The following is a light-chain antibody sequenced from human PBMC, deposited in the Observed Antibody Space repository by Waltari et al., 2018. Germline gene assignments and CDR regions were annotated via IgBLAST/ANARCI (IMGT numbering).Light chain of an antibody. V-gene: IGKV3-20*01. Sequence: EIVLTQSPGTLSLSPGERATRSCRASQSVSRSLAWYQQKPGQAPRLLIYGASMRATGSPDRFSGSGSGTDFSLTISRLEPEDFAVYYCQHYVRLPATFGQGTKVEIK. J-gene: IGKJ1*01. CDR1: QSVSRS. CDR2: GAS. CDR3: QHYVRLPAT.